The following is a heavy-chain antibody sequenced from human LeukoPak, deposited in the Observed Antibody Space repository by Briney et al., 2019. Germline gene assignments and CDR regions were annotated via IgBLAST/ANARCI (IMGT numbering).Heavy chain of an antibody. CDR2: INHSGST. CDR3: ARGPPYIVVVTGIGFFDY. J-gene: IGHJ4*02. Sequence: PSETLSLTCAVYGGSFSGYYWSWIRQPPGKGLEWIGEINHSGSTNYNPSLKSRVTMSVDTSKNQFSLKLSSVTAADTAVYYCARGPPYIVVVTGIGFFDYWGQGTLVTVSS. CDR1: GGSFSGYY. D-gene: IGHD2-21*02. V-gene: IGHV4-34*01.